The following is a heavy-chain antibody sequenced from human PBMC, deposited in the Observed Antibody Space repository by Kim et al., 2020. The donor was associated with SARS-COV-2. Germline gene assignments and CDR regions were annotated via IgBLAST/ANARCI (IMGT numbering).Heavy chain of an antibody. CDR3: AKSGYSSSWHPDGDAFDI. CDR1: GFTFDDYA. Sequence: GGSLRLSCAASGFTFDDYAMHWVRQAPGKGLEWVSGISWNSGSIGYADSVKGRFTISRDNAKNSLYLQMNSLRAEDTALYYCAKSGYSSSWHPDGDAFDIWGQGTMVTISS. J-gene: IGHJ3*02. D-gene: IGHD6-13*01. V-gene: IGHV3-9*01. CDR2: ISWNSGSI.